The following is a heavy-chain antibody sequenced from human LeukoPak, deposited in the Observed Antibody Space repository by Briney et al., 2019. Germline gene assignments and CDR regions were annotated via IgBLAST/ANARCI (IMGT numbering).Heavy chain of an antibody. D-gene: IGHD6-19*01. CDR3: ARAPGSAYYPYYYMDV. CDR2: IYYTGST. CDR1: GGSISSGDYY. V-gene: IGHV4-61*08. J-gene: IGHJ6*03. Sequence: SETLSLTCTVSGGSISSGDYYWSWIRQPPGKGLEWIGYIYYTGSTNYNPSLKSRVTISVDTSKNQFSLNLNSVTAADTAEYYSARAPGSAYYPYYYMDVWGKGTTVTVSS.